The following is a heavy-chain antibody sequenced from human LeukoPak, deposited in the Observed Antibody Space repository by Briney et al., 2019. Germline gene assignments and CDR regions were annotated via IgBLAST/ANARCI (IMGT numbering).Heavy chain of an antibody. V-gene: IGHV4-39*01. CDR1: GGSLSISSYY. D-gene: IGHD5-24*01. CDR2: IYYSGST. J-gene: IGHJ4*02. CDR3: ARQNVATTHFDY. Sequence: PSETLSLTCTVSGGSLSISSYYWGWIRQPPGKGLEWIGSIYYSGSTYYNPSLKSRVTISVDTSKNQFSLKVSSVTAADTAVYYCARQNVATTHFDYWGQGTLVTVSS.